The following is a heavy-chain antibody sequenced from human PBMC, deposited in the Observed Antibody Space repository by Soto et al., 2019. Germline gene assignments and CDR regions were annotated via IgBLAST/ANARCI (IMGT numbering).Heavy chain of an antibody. CDR1: GGTFSSYA. CDR2: IIPIFGTA. D-gene: IGHD5-18*01. Sequence: QVQLVQSGAEVKKPGSSVKVSCKASGGTFSSYAISWVRQAPGQGLEWMGGIIPIFGTANYAQKFQGRVTITADESTSTAHMELSSLRSEDTAVYYCARPGTAMARRDHYGMDVWGQGTTVTVSS. V-gene: IGHV1-69*01. CDR3: ARPGTAMARRDHYGMDV. J-gene: IGHJ6*02.